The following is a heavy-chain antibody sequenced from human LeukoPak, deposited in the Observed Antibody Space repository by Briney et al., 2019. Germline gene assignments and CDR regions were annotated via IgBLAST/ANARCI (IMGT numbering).Heavy chain of an antibody. D-gene: IGHD5/OR15-5a*01. CDR1: GYTFTSYD. V-gene: IGHV1-8*01. Sequence: ASVKVSCKASGYTFTSYDINWVRQATGQGLEWMGWMNSNSGNTGYAQKFQGRVTMTRNTSINTAYMELSSLRSEDTAIYYCARGVGIVSTISKKHFDDWGQGTLVTVSS. CDR3: ARGVGIVSTISKKHFDD. J-gene: IGHJ4*02. CDR2: MNSNSGNT.